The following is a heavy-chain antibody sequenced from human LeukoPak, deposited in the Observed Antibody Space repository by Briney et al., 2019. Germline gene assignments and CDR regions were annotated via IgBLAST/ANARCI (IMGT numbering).Heavy chain of an antibody. Sequence: ASVKVSCKASGYTFTSYGISWVRQAPGQGLEWMGWISAYNGNTNYAQKLQGRVTMTTDTSTSTAYMELRSLRSDDTAVYYCAKHPWGDTSSEFDFWXQGTLVTVSS. J-gene: IGHJ5*01. V-gene: IGHV1-18*01. CDR3: AKHPWGDTSSEFDF. D-gene: IGHD6-13*01. CDR2: ISAYNGNT. CDR1: GYTFTSYG.